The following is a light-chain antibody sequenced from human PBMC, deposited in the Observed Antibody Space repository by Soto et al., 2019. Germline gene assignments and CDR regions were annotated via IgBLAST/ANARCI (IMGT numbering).Light chain of an antibody. V-gene: IGKV3-11*01. J-gene: IGKJ3*01. Sequence: EIVLTQSPATLSLSPGERATLSCRASQSVSSYLAWYQQKPGQAPRLLIYDASNRAAGIPARFSGSGSGTAVTLPIRSLGPDDFAVYYQQLRSYLRLETLGPGTKVDIK. CDR1: QSVSSY. CDR3: QLRSYLRLET. CDR2: DAS.